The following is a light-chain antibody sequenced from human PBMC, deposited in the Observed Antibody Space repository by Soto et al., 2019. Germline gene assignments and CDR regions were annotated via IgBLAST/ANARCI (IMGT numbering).Light chain of an antibody. Sequence: QSVLTQPPSVSGAPGQRVTISCTGSSSNIGAGYDVHWYQQLPGTAPKLLIYGNSNRPSGVPDRFSGSKSGTSASLAITGLQAEDEVDYYCQSYDSSLSAPYVFGTGTKVTVL. V-gene: IGLV1-40*01. CDR3: QSYDSSLSAPYV. CDR2: GNS. J-gene: IGLJ1*01. CDR1: SSNIGAGYD.